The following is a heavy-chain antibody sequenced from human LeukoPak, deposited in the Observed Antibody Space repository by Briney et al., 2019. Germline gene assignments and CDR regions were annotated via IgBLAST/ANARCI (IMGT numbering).Heavy chain of an antibody. J-gene: IGHJ5*02. CDR2: IRSKAYGGTT. Sequence: GGSLRLSCTASGFTFGDYAMSWVRQAPGKGLEWVGFIRSKAYGGTTEYAASVKGRFTISRDDSKSIAYLQMNSLKTEDTAVYYCTSSVRARSYYDFWSGLNWFDPWGQGTLVTVSS. CDR3: TSSVRARSYYDFWSGLNWFDP. D-gene: IGHD3-3*01. V-gene: IGHV3-49*04. CDR1: GFTFGDYA.